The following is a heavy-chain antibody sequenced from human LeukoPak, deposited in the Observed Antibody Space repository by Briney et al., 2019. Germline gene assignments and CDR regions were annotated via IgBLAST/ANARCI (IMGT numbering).Heavy chain of an antibody. J-gene: IGHJ5*01. V-gene: IGHV1-8*01. Sequence: ASVKVSCKASGYTFTRSDIKWVQPATGEGLEGLGWMSPNSGDTGYAQKFQGRVTMTRDTSINTAYMELSSPRSEDTAVYYCARVGLRGSGTHHDWFDSWGQGTLITVSS. CDR1: GYTFTRSD. CDR3: ARVGLRGSGTHHDWFDS. D-gene: IGHD3-10*01. CDR2: MSPNSGDT.